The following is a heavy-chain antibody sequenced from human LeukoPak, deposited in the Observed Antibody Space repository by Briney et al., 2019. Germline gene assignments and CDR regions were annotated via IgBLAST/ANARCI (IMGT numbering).Heavy chain of an antibody. CDR1: GFTFSNAW. CDR2: IKSKTDGGTT. D-gene: IGHD1-26*01. J-gene: IGHJ4*02. CDR3: TTALTFGSYYFDY. V-gene: IGHV3-15*01. Sequence: GGSLRLSCAASGFTFSNAWMSWVRQAPGKGLEWVGRIKSKTDGGTTDYAAPVKGRFTISRDDSKNTLYLQMNSLKTEDTAVYYRTTALTFGSYYFDYWGQGTLVTVSS.